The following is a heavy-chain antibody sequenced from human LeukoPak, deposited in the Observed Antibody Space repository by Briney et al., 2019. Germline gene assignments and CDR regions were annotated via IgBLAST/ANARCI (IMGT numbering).Heavy chain of an antibody. CDR3: ARGRGSGWDDDAFDI. Sequence: GGSLRLSCAASGFTFSSYGMHWVRQAPGKGLEWVAVISYDGSNKYYADSVKGRFTISRDNSKNTLYLQMNSLRAEDTAVYYCARGRGSGWDDDAFDIWGQGTMVTVSS. J-gene: IGHJ3*02. CDR2: ISYDGSNK. CDR1: GFTFSSYG. D-gene: IGHD6-19*01. V-gene: IGHV3-30*03.